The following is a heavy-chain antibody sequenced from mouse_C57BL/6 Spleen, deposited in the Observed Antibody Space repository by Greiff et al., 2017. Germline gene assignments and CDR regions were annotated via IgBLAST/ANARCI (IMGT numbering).Heavy chain of an antibody. V-gene: IGHV1-69*01. D-gene: IGHD2-1*01. Sequence: QVQLQQPGAELVMPGASVKLSCKASGYTFTSYWMHWVKQRPGQGLEWIGEIDPSDSYTTSNQKFTGKSTLTVDKSSSTAYMQLSSLTSEDSAVDYCARRGNYYFDDWGQGTTLTVSS. CDR1: GYTFTSYW. CDR2: IDPSDSYT. J-gene: IGHJ2*01. CDR3: ARRGNYYFDD.